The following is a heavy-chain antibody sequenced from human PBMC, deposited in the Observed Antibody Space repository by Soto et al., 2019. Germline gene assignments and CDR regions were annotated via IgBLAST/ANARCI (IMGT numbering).Heavy chain of an antibody. V-gene: IGHV3-30-3*01. Sequence: SLRLSCAASGFTFSNYAMHWVRQAPGKGLEWVAVISYDGNIKYYADSVKGRFTISRDNSKNTLYLQMNSLRAEDTAVYYCAREGLYSTQWSSLDYWGQGSLVTVSS. CDR3: AREGLYSTQWSSLDY. CDR2: ISYDGNIK. CDR1: GFTFSNYA. D-gene: IGHD6-13*01. J-gene: IGHJ4*02.